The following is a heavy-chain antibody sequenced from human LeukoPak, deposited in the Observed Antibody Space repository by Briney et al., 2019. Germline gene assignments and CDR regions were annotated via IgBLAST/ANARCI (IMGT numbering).Heavy chain of an antibody. V-gene: IGHV1-18*01. CDR2: ITVYNGNT. D-gene: IGHD2/OR15-2a*01. CDR1: GYSFTSYG. CDR3: ARDTFHHWFDP. Sequence: ASVKVSCKASGYSFTSYGISWVRQAPGQGLEWMGWITVYNGNTNYAEKFQGRVTMTTDTSTSTAYMELRSLRSDDTAVYYCARDTFHHWFDPWGQGTLVTVSS. J-gene: IGHJ5*02.